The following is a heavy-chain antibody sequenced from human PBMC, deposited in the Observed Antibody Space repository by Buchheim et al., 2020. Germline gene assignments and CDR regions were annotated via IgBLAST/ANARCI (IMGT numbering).Heavy chain of an antibody. D-gene: IGHD2-21*02. CDR3: ARRRRCGGDCYSIDY. J-gene: IGHJ4*02. Sequence: VQLQESGPGLVKPSETLSLTCSVFGDSVSSGTFYWSWIRRPPGKGLEWIGYAFYSGSTNYNPSLKNRVSISLQSSKNQFSLRLNSVTAADMAVYYCARRRRCGGDCYSIDYWGQGT. CDR1: GDSVSSGTFY. V-gene: IGHV4-61*01. CDR2: AFYSGST.